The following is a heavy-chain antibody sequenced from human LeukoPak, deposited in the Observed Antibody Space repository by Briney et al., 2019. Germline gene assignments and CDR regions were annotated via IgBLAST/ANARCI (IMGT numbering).Heavy chain of an antibody. CDR3: AKGPLSHFDY. D-gene: IGHD2/OR15-2a*01. Sequence: GGSLRLSCAASGFTFSSYNMNWVRQAPGKGLEWVSAISGSGGSTYYADSVKGRFTISRDNSKNTLYLQMNSLRAEDTAVYYCAKGPLSHFDYWGQGTLVTVSS. V-gene: IGHV3-23*01. CDR2: ISGSGGST. CDR1: GFTFSSYN. J-gene: IGHJ4*02.